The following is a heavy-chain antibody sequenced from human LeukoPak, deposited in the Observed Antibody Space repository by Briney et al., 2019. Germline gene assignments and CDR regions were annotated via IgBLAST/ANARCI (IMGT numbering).Heavy chain of an antibody. Sequence: GGSLRLSCAASGFTFSTCEMNWVRQAPGKGLEWVSYISSSSTTKLYADSVKGRFTISRDNSKNSLYLQMNSLSAEDTAVYYCARGGNTGYNYNAFDLWGQGTMVTVSS. V-gene: IGHV3-48*03. CDR3: ARGGNTGYNYNAFDL. D-gene: IGHD3-9*01. CDR2: ISSSSTTK. J-gene: IGHJ3*01. CDR1: GFTFSTCE.